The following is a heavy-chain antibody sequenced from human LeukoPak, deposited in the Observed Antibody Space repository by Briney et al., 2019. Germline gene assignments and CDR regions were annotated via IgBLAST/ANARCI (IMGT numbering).Heavy chain of an antibody. Sequence: GGSLRLSSVASGFTFSDYAMSWVRQAPGKGLEWVSTISNSGSSTYYPDPVKGRFTVSRNNSKNTLYLQMNSLRAEDTAVYYAARHPLYVSGSAWGQGTLVTVSS. CDR3: ARHPLYVSGSA. CDR2: ISNSGSST. J-gene: IGHJ5*02. D-gene: IGHD3-16*01. V-gene: IGHV3-23*01. CDR1: GFTFSDYA.